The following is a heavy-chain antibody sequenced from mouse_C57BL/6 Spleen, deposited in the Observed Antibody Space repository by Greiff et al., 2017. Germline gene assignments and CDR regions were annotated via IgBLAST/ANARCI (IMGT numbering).Heavy chain of an antibody. V-gene: IGHV1-64*01. J-gene: IGHJ3*01. CDR3: ARDYGYAWFAY. Sequence: QVQLQQPGAELVKPGASVKLSCKASGYTFTSYWMHWVKQRPGQGLEWIGMIHPNSGSTNYNEKFKSKATLTVDKSASTAYMQLSSLTSEDSAVYYCARDYGYAWFAYWGQGTLVTVSA. CDR2: IHPNSGST. D-gene: IGHD2-2*01. CDR1: GYTFTSYW.